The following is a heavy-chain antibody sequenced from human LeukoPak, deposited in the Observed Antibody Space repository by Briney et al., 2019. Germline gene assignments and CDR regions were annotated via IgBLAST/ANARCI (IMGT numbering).Heavy chain of an antibody. Sequence: ASVKVSCKASGYTFTSYYMHWVRQAPGQGLEWMGIINPSGGSTSYAQKFQGRVTMTRDMSTSTVYMELSSLRSEDTAAYYCARSQQLVGYYYYYMDVWGKGTTVTVSS. J-gene: IGHJ6*03. CDR1: GYTFTSYY. D-gene: IGHD6-6*01. V-gene: IGHV1-46*01. CDR3: ARSQQLVGYYYYYMDV. CDR2: INPSGGST.